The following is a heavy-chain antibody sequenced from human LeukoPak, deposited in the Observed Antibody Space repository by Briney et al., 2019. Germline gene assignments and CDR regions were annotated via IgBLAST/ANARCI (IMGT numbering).Heavy chain of an antibody. V-gene: IGHV3-64*01. J-gene: IGHJ4*02. CDR3: ARDGLPAAADY. CDR2: ISSNGGST. D-gene: IGHD2-2*01. CDR1: GFTFSSYA. Sequence: GGSLRLSCAASGFTFSSYAMHWVRQVPGKGLEYVSAISSNGGSTYYANSVKGRFTISRDNSKNTLYLQLGSLRAEDMAVYYCARDGLPAAADYWGQGTLVTVSS.